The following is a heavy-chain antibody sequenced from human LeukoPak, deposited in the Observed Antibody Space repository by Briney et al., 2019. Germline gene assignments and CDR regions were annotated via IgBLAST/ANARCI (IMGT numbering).Heavy chain of an antibody. J-gene: IGHJ5*02. CDR3: ARRPPYYDLWSGYYSGWFDP. D-gene: IGHD3-3*01. Sequence: SETLSLTCTVSGGSISSSSYYWGWLRQPPGTGLEWIGSIYYSGSTYYNPSLKSRVTISVDTSKNQFSLKLSSVTAADTAVYYCARRPPYYDLWSGYYSGWFDPWGQGTLVTVSS. CDR1: GGSISSSSYY. CDR2: IYYSGST. V-gene: IGHV4-39*01.